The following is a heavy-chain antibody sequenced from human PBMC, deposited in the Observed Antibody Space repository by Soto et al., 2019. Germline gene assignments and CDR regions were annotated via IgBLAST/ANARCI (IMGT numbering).Heavy chain of an antibody. Sequence: PGESLRLSCAASGFSFSNYGMSWVRQAPGKGLEWVSSLSGSGGSTYYADSVKGRFTISRDNSKNTLYLQMNNLRAEDTAIFYCAKYARVRLTTGFDYWGQGTLVTFSS. J-gene: IGHJ4*02. D-gene: IGHD4-17*01. CDR1: GFSFSNYG. V-gene: IGHV3-23*01. CDR3: AKYARVRLTTGFDY. CDR2: LSGSGGST.